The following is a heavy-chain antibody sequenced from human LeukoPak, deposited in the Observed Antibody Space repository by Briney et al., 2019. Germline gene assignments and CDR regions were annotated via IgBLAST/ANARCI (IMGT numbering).Heavy chain of an antibody. CDR1: GGSFSGYY. J-gene: IGHJ6*02. Sequence: PSETLSLTCAVYGGSFSGYYWSWIRQPPGKGLEWIGYIYYSGSTNYNPSLKSRVTISVDTSKNQFSLKLSSVTAADTAVYYCASLDYVYAGMDVWGQGTTVTVSS. V-gene: IGHV4-59*01. D-gene: IGHD3-16*01. CDR2: IYYSGST. CDR3: ASLDYVYAGMDV.